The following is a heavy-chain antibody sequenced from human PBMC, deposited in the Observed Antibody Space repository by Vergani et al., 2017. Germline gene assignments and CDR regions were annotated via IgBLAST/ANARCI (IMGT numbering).Heavy chain of an antibody. CDR3: ARNRRDSSGWYLPDYYYYYMDV. Sequence: QVQLVQSGAEVKKPGASVKVSCKASGYTFTSYDINWVRQATGQGLEWMGWMNPNSGNTGYAQKFQGRVTMTRNTSISTAYMELSSLRSEDTAVYYCARNRRDSSGWYLPDYYYYYMDVWGKGTTVTVSS. D-gene: IGHD6-19*01. CDR2: MNPNSGNT. V-gene: IGHV1-8*01. J-gene: IGHJ6*03. CDR1: GYTFTSYD.